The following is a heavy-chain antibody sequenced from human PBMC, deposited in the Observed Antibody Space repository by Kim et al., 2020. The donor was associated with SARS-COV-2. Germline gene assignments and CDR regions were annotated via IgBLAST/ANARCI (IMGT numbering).Heavy chain of an antibody. CDR1: DGSLSDYY. D-gene: IGHD3-22*01. Sequence: SETLSLTCAVYDGSLSDYYWSWIRQPPGKGLEWIGEINHSGSTNFNPSLKSRVTISVDTSKNQFSLKLSSVTAADTAVYYCARGSGYSVYWGQGTLVTVS. V-gene: IGHV4-34*01. J-gene: IGHJ4*02. CDR3: ARGSGYSVY. CDR2: INHSGST.